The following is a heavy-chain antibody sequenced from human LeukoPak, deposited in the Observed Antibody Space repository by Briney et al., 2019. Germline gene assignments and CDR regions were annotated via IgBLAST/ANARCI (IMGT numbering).Heavy chain of an antibody. CDR2: IYSGGST. Sequence: GGSLRLSCAASGFTVSSNYMSWVRQAPGKGLEWVSVIYSGGSTYYAHSVKGRFTISRDNSKNTLYLQMNSLRAEDTAVYYCARDGVRAYCGGDCMDVWGKGTTVTISS. D-gene: IGHD2-21*01. J-gene: IGHJ6*03. CDR1: GFTVSSNY. V-gene: IGHV3-66*01. CDR3: ARDGVRAYCGGDCMDV.